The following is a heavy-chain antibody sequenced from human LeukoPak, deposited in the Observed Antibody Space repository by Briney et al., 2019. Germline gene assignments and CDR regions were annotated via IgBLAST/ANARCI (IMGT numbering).Heavy chain of an antibody. Sequence: PGGSLRLSCAVSGFTFNTYTMSWVRQAPGKGLEWVSSITSSSSYIYYADSVKDRFTISRDNAKNSLFLQMNSLRAEDTAVYYCARDSPYCTSSDCYLDYWGQGTLVTVSS. J-gene: IGHJ4*02. V-gene: IGHV3-21*01. CDR1: GFTFNTYT. D-gene: IGHD2-2*01. CDR2: ITSSSSYI. CDR3: ARDSPYCTSSDCYLDY.